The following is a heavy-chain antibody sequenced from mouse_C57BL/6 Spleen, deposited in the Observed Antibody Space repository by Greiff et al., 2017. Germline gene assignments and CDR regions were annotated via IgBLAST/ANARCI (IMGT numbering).Heavy chain of an antibody. D-gene: IGHD2-1*01. Sequence: VQLQQSVAELVRPGASVKLSCTASGFNIKNTYMRWVKQRPEQGLEWIGRIDPANGNTKYAPKFQGKATITADTSSNTAYLQLSSLTSEDTAIYYCAREAVIYYGNYEDAMDYWGQGTSVTVSS. J-gene: IGHJ4*01. CDR1: GFNIKNTY. CDR3: AREAVIYYGNYEDAMDY. V-gene: IGHV14-3*01. CDR2: IDPANGNT.